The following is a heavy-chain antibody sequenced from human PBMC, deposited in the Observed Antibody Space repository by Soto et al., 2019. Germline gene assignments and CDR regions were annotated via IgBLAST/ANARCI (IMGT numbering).Heavy chain of an antibody. Sequence: ASVKVSCKASGGTLSDYAFSWVRQAPGQGLEWMGWIIAFNGNTNYAQKLQGRVTMTTDTSTSTAYMELRSLRSDDTAVYYCARDPGFRSDYWGQGTLVTVSS. CDR3: ARDPGFRSDY. CDR1: GGTLSDYA. J-gene: IGHJ4*02. V-gene: IGHV1-18*01. D-gene: IGHD3-9*01. CDR2: IIAFNGNT.